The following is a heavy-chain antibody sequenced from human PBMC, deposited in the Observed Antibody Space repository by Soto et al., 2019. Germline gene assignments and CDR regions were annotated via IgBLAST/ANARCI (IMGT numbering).Heavy chain of an antibody. J-gene: IGHJ6*02. CDR3: ARESLPHYYYGMDV. V-gene: IGHV4-38-2*02. CDR2: IYHSGST. Sequence: PSETLSLTCTVSDYSISSGYYWGWIRQPPGKGLEWVGSIYHSGSTYYNPSLKSRVTISVHTSKNQFSLKLSSVTAADTAVYYCARESLPHYYYGMDVWGQGTTVTVSS. CDR1: DYSISSGYY.